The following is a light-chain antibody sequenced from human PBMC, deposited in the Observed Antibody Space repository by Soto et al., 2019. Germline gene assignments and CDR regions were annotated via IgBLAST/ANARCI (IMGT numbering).Light chain of an antibody. CDR2: GGS. Sequence: EIVLTQSPGTLSLSAGERASLSCRASQSVSKNYLAWYQQRPGQAPSLLSYGGSNRATFIPDRFSGSGSGTTFTPTSSRLEHEGAPSFYYQQCGDSGTFGPGTKVDIK. CDR3: QQCGDSGT. CDR1: QSVSKNY. V-gene: IGKV3-20*01. J-gene: IGKJ1*01.